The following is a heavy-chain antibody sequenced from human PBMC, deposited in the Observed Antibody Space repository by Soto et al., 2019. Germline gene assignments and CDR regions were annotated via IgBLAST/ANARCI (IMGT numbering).Heavy chain of an antibody. Sequence: ASVKVSCKASGYTFTGYYMHWVRQAPGQGLEWMGWINPNSGGTNYAQKFQGRVTMTRDTSISTAYMELSRLRSDDTAVYYCARATPIWFGEFTFEPWGQGTLVTVSS. CDR1: GYTFTGYY. CDR3: ARATPIWFGEFTFEP. V-gene: IGHV1-2*02. CDR2: INPNSGGT. D-gene: IGHD3-10*01. J-gene: IGHJ5*02.